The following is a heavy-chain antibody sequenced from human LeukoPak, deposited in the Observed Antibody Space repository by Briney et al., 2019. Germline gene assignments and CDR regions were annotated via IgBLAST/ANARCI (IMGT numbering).Heavy chain of an antibody. V-gene: IGHV3-23*01. CDR2: ISGSGGST. CDR3: AAATSRGFWSGYYHSDY. CDR1: GFTFSSYA. J-gene: IGHJ4*02. D-gene: IGHD3-3*01. Sequence: GGSLRLSCAASGFTFSSYAMSWVRQAPGKGLEWVSAISGSGGSTYYADSVKGRFTISRDNSKNTLYLQMNSLRAEDTAVYYCAAATSRGFWSGYYHSDYWGQGTLVTVSS.